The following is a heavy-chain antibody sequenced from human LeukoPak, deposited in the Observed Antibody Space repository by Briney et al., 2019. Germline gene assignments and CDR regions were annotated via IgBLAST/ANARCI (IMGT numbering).Heavy chain of an antibody. D-gene: IGHD3-10*01. CDR2: ISWNSGSI. CDR1: GFTFDDYA. V-gene: IGHV3-9*01. Sequence: GRSLRLSCAASGFTFDDYAMHWVRQAPGKGLEWVSGISWNSGSIGYADSVKGRFAISRDNAKNSLYLQMNSLRAEDTALYYCAKGVTMVRGVNGAFDIWGQGTMVTVSS. CDR3: AKGVTMVRGVNGAFDI. J-gene: IGHJ3*02.